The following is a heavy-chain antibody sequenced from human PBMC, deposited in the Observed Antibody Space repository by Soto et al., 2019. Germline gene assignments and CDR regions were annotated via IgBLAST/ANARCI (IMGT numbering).Heavy chain of an antibody. J-gene: IGHJ4*02. D-gene: IGHD3-16*01. CDR3: ARLWWGNGDPDY. CDR1: GGSISKSNYF. Sequence: QLQLQESGPRLVKSSETLSLTCTVSGGSISKSNYFWGWIRQAPGKGLEWIASILYSGTTCYNSSLKSRVDISVDTSKNQFSLKLNSVTAADTAVYYCARLWWGNGDPDYCGQGTLVTVSS. CDR2: ILYSGTT. V-gene: IGHV4-39*01.